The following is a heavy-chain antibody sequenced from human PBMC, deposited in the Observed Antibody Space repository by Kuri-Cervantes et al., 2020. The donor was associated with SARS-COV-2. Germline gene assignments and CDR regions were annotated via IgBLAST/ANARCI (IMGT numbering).Heavy chain of an antibody. V-gene: IGHV3-23*03. Sequence: GGSLRLSCAASGLTFSTFAMGWVRQAPGKGLEWVSFIDNAASTTYYADFVKGRFTISRDSSTNMVSLQMNSLRGDDTAVYYCAKDLYESGGYTWAYWGQGTRVTVSS. D-gene: IGHD3-22*01. CDR3: AKDLYESGGYTWAY. J-gene: IGHJ4*02. CDR2: IDNAASTT. CDR1: GLTFSTFA.